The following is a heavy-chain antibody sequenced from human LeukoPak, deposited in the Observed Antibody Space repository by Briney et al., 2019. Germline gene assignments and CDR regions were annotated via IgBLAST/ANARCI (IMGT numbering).Heavy chain of an antibody. J-gene: IGHJ3*02. CDR3: ARQPRPLLWFGELLSFDAFDI. CDR2: MNPNSGNT. D-gene: IGHD3-10*01. V-gene: IGHV1-8*01. Sequence: ASVKVSCKASGYTFTSYDINWVRQATALGPEWMRWMNPNSGNTGYAQKFQGRVTMTRNTSISTAYMELSSLRSEDTAVYYCARQPRPLLWFGELLSFDAFDIWGQGTMVTVSS. CDR1: GYTFTSYD.